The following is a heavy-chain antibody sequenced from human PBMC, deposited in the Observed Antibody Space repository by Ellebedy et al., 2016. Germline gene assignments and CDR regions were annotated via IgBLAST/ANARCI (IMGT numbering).Heavy chain of an antibody. Sequence: GGSLRLSCAASGFTFSDHYMDWIRQAPGKGLEWVANINQDGSDTYYVDSVKGRFTISRDNAKNSLYLQMNSLRAEDTAVFYCARGRYSSGWYPDYFDYWGQGNLVTVSS. D-gene: IGHD6-19*01. CDR3: ARGRYSSGWYPDYFDY. V-gene: IGHV3-7*03. J-gene: IGHJ4*02. CDR2: INQDGSDT. CDR1: GFTFSDHY.